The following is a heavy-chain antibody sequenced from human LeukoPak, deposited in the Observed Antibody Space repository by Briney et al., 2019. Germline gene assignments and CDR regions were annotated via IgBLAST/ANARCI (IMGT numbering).Heavy chain of an antibody. Sequence: GGSLRLSCAASGFTFSIYWMTWVRQAPGKGLEWVANINEDGSEKHYVDSVQGRFTISRDNAKNSLYLQMNSLRAEDTAVYYCARSWGLRPDYWGQGTLVTVSS. V-gene: IGHV3-7*03. J-gene: IGHJ4*02. CDR3: ARSWGLRPDY. D-gene: IGHD4-17*01. CDR2: INEDGSEK. CDR1: GFTFSIYW.